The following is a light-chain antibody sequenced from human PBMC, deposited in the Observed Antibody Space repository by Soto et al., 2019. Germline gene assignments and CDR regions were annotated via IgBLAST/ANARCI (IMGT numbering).Light chain of an antibody. Sequence: EIVLTQSPSTLSLSPGERATLSCRASQSVSSYLAWYQQKPGQAPRLLIYDASNRATGIPARFSGSGSGTDFAITISSREPEDFAVSYCQQRSNCPSFTFGQGTRLDIK. J-gene: IGKJ5*01. CDR2: DAS. CDR1: QSVSSY. V-gene: IGKV3-11*01. CDR3: QQRSNCPSFT.